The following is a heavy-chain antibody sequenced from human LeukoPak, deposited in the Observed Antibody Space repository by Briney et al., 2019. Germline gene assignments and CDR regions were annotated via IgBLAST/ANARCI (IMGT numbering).Heavy chain of an antibody. D-gene: IGHD3-16*02. CDR3: ARDRVDRLGELSPLGY. V-gene: IGHV3-53*01. J-gene: IGHJ4*02. CDR2: IYSGGST. CDR1: GFTFSNAW. Sequence: PGGSLRLSCAASGFTFSNAWMSWVRQAPGKGLEWVSVIYSGGSTYYADSVKGRFTISRDNSKNTLYLQMNSLRAEDTAVYYCARDRVDRLGELSPLGYWGQGTLVTVSS.